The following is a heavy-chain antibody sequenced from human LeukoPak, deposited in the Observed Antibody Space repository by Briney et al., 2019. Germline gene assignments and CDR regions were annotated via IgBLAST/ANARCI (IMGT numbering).Heavy chain of an antibody. D-gene: IGHD1-26*01. Sequence: GGAFRHFCAASGLTFSTYRMSLVRQAPRKRREWMADIKQDGSEKYYVDSVKGRFHISRDNAKNPLYLQMNRLRAEDTAVYYCARDKAVGATHFDYWGQGTLVTVSS. CDR3: ARDKAVGATHFDY. J-gene: IGHJ4*02. CDR2: IKQDGSEK. V-gene: IGHV3-7*03. CDR1: GLTFSTYR.